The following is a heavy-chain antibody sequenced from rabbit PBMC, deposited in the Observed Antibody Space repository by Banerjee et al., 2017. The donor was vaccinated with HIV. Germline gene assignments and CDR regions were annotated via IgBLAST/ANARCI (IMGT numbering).Heavy chain of an antibody. CDR3: ARDLAGVIGWNFNL. V-gene: IGHV1S40*01. CDR2: IYVGSSAST. J-gene: IGHJ4*01. Sequence: QQLEESGGDLVKPGASLTLTCTASGFSFSGSYYMCWVRQAPGKGLEWIACIYVGSSASTYYANWAKGRFTISKTSSTTVTLQMTSLTAADTATYLCARDLAGVIGWNFNLWGPGTLVTVS. CDR1: GFSFSGSYY. D-gene: IGHD4-1*01.